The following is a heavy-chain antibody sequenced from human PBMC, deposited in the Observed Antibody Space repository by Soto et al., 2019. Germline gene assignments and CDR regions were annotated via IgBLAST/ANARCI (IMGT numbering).Heavy chain of an antibody. J-gene: IGHJ4*02. D-gene: IGHD3-10*01. CDR1: GGSISSYY. V-gene: IGHV4-59*08. Sequence: QVQLQESGPGLVKPSETLSLTCTVSGGSISSYYWSWIRQPPGKGLEWIGYIYYRGSTNYNPSLKSRGTISVDTSKNQFALKLNSMTAADTAVYYCARHNYGSGSTYFDYWGQGTLVTVSS. CDR2: IYYRGST. CDR3: ARHNYGSGSTYFDY.